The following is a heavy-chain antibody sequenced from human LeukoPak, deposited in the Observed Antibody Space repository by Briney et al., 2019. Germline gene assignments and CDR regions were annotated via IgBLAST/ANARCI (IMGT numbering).Heavy chain of an antibody. D-gene: IGHD3-3*01. J-gene: IGHJ5*02. CDR1: GFTFSSYA. Sequence: GGSLRLSCAASGFTFSSYAMSWVRQAPGKGLEWVSAISGSGGSTYYADSVKGRFTISRDNSKNTLYLQMNSLRAEDTAVYYCAKDFTRSTIFGVVNWFDPWGQGTLVTVSS. V-gene: IGHV3-23*01. CDR2: ISGSGGST. CDR3: AKDFTRSTIFGVVNWFDP.